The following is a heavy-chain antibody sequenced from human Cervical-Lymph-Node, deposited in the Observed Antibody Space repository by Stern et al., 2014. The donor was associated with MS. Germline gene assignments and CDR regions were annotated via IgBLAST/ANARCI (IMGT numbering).Heavy chain of an antibody. V-gene: IGHV1-3*04. CDR1: GHTFTSDA. J-gene: IGHJ5*02. Sequence: QVQLMQSGAEVKKPGASVKVSCKASGHTFTSDAIHWLRQAPGHSLEWMGRINTANGDTYYSEKFQGRVTFTRDTSANTAYMELFSLTSEDTTVYYCGRGQQSFDPWGQGTLVTVSA. D-gene: IGHD6-13*01. CDR3: GRGQQSFDP. CDR2: INTANGDT.